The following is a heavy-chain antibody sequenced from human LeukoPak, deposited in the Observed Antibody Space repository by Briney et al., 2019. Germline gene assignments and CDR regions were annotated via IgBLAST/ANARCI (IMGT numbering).Heavy chain of an antibody. Sequence: SETLSLTCTVSGGSISSYYWSWIRQPPGKGLEWIGYIYCSGSTNYNPSLKSRVTISVDTSKNQFSLKLSSVTAADTAVYYCASRVDSSGYSYYYYYMDVWGKGTTVTVSS. CDR3: ASRVDSSGYSYYYYYMDV. CDR1: GGSISSYY. V-gene: IGHV4-59*01. CDR2: IYCSGST. D-gene: IGHD3-22*01. J-gene: IGHJ6*03.